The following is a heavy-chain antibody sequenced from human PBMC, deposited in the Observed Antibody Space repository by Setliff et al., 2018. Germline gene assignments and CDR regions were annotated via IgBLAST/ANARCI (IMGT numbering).Heavy chain of an antibody. Sequence: GGSLRLSCAASGFTFSSYSMNWVRQAPGKGLEWVSYISSSSSTIYYADSVKGRFTISRDNARDSLFLQMNTLRAEDTAVYYCAREVVGAPSAFDIWGQGTMVTVSS. V-gene: IGHV3-48*04. CDR3: AREVVGAPSAFDI. CDR1: GFTFSSYS. D-gene: IGHD1-26*01. CDR2: ISSSSSTI. J-gene: IGHJ3*02.